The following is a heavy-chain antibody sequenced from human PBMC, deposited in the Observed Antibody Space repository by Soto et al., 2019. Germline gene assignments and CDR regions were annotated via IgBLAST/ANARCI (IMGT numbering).Heavy chain of an antibody. V-gene: IGHV4-59*01. J-gene: IGHJ4*02. CDR3: ARDYGHYSDY. D-gene: IGHD4-17*01. CDR2: IYYSGST. CDR1: GGSISSYY. Sequence: QVQLQESGPGLVKPSETLSLTCTVSGGSISSYYWSWIRQPPGKGLEWIGYIYYSGSTNYNPSLKSRVTISVYTSKNQFSLKLSSVTAADTAVYYCARDYGHYSDYWGQGTLVTVSS.